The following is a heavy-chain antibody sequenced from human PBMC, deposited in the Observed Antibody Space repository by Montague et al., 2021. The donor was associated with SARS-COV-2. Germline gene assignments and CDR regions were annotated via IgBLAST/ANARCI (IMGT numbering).Heavy chain of an antibody. CDR3: ARVDSSGPGEY. CDR2: ISDSGST. Sequence: SETLSLTCTVSGGSLNNYFWSWIRQPPGKGLERAGYISDSGSTKYNPSLQSRVTISVDTARNQFSLKLLSVTAADTAFYYCARVDSSGPGEYWGQGILVSVSS. V-gene: IGHV4-59*08. D-gene: IGHD3-22*01. J-gene: IGHJ4*02. CDR1: GGSLNNYF.